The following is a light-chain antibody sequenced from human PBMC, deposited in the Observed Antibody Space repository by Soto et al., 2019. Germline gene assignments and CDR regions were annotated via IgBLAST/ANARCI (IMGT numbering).Light chain of an antibody. Sequence: EVVLTQSPATLSLSPGERATLSCRASQSISRYLAWYQQKPDQAPRLLIYDASNRATGIPARFSGSGSGTDFTLTISSLEPEDIVVYYCQQHSAWSPAFGGGTKVEIK. J-gene: IGKJ4*01. CDR3: QQHSAWSPA. CDR1: QSISRY. CDR2: DAS. V-gene: IGKV3-11*01.